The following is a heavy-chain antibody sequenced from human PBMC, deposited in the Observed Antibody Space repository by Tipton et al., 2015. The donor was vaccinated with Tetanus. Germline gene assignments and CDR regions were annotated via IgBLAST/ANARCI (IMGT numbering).Heavy chain of an antibody. J-gene: IGHJ6*02. CDR2: IDPNSGGT. V-gene: IGHV1-2*02. D-gene: IGHD3-22*01. CDR1: GYTFTGYY. CDR3: ARDRGDYIYYGMDV. Sequence: QLVQSGAEMKKPGASVKVSCKASGYTFTGYYIYWVRQAPGQGLEWMGWIDPNSGGTVYAQKFQGRAPMTRDTSISTAYMELRSLRSDDTAVYYCARDRGDYIYYGMDVWGPGTTVTVS.